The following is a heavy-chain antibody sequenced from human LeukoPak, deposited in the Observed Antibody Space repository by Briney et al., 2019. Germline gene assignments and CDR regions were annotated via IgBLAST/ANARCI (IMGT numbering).Heavy chain of an antibody. J-gene: IGHJ5*02. Sequence: ASVKVSCKASGYTFTGYYIHWVRQAPGQGLDWLGWINPDSGGTDYAQKFQGRVTMTRDTSISTAYMELSRLTSDDTAVYYCARSGGYCVGTTCYSLFDWSDPWGQGALVTVSS. V-gene: IGHV1-2*02. D-gene: IGHD2-15*01. CDR1: GYTFTGYY. CDR2: INPDSGGT. CDR3: ARSGGYCVGTTCYSLFDWSDP.